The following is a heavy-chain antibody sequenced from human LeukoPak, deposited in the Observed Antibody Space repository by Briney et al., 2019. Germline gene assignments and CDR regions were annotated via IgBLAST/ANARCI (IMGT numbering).Heavy chain of an antibody. D-gene: IGHD2-8*02. CDR3: AGKIAWWALDI. CDR1: GYTFTSYT. CDR2: INTNTRNP. J-gene: IGHJ3*02. V-gene: IGHV7-4-1*02. Sequence: ASVKVSCKASGYTFTSYTINWVRQAPGQGLEWMGWINTNTRNPTYAQGFTGRFVFSLDTSVSTAYLQISSLKAEDTAVYYCAGKIAWWALDIWGQGTMVTVSS.